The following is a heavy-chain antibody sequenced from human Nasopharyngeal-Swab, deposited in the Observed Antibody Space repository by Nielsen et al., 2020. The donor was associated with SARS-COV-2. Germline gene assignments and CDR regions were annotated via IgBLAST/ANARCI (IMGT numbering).Heavy chain of an antibody. D-gene: IGHD6-13*01. CDR2: FDPEDSET. V-gene: IGHV1-24*01. J-gene: IGHJ6*02. Sequence: ASVKVSCKVSGYTLTELSMHWVRQAPGKGLEWMGGFDPEDSETIYAQKFQGRVTMTEDTSTDTAYMELSSLRSEDTAVYYCATGFAAAGSYYGMDVWGQGTTVTVSS. CDR3: ATGFAAAGSYYGMDV. CDR1: GYTLTELS.